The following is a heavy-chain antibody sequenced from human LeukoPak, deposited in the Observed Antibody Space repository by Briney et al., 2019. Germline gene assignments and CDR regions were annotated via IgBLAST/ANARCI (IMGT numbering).Heavy chain of an antibody. V-gene: IGHV4-59*01. Sequence: MASETLSLTCTVSGGSISSYYWSWIWQPPGKGLEWIGYIYYSGSTNYNPSLKSRVTISVDTSKNQFSLKLSSVTAADTAVYYCARQTRYCSSTSCYYWFDPWGQGTLVTVSS. J-gene: IGHJ5*02. CDR2: IYYSGST. CDR3: ARQTRYCSSTSCYYWFDP. CDR1: GGSISSYY. D-gene: IGHD2-2*01.